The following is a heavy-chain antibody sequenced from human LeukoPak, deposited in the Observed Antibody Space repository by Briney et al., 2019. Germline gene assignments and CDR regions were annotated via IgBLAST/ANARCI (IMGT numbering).Heavy chain of an antibody. Sequence: GGSLRLSCAASGLTFSSNWMSWVRQAPGKGLEWVASVKQDGGEKSYVDSVKGRFTISRDNAKNSLYLQMNSLRAEDTAVYYCARDPSTGNQWLPLDYWGQGTLVIVSS. CDR2: VKQDGGEK. D-gene: IGHD5-12*01. J-gene: IGHJ4*02. CDR1: GLTFSSNW. CDR3: ARDPSTGNQWLPLDY. V-gene: IGHV3-7*01.